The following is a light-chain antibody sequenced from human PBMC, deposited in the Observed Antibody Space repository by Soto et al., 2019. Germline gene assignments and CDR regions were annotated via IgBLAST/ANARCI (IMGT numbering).Light chain of an antibody. Sequence: EIVMTQSQVTLSASPGERATLSCRASQTVSTNLAWYQQRPGQAPRLLIYGASTRVTGIPPRFSGSASGTDFTLTISSLQSEDFAVYFCRQYTNWPQNFGQGTKLEIK. CDR2: GAS. CDR3: RQYTNWPQN. CDR1: QTVSTN. J-gene: IGKJ2*01. V-gene: IGKV3-15*01.